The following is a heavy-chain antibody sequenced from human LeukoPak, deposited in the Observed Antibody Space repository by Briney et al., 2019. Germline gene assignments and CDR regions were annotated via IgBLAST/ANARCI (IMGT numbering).Heavy chain of an antibody. CDR3: ARHEVWSGYFDY. Sequence: PSETLSLTCTVSGGSISSYYWSWIRQPPGKGLEWIGYIYTSGSTNYNPSLKSRVTISVDTSKNQFSLKLSSVTAADTAVYYCARHEVWSGYFDYWGQGTLVTVSS. D-gene: IGHD3-3*01. CDR1: GGSISSYY. CDR2: IYTSGST. J-gene: IGHJ4*02. V-gene: IGHV4-4*09.